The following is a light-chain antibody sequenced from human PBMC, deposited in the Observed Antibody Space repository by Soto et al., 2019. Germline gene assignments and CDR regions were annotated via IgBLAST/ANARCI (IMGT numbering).Light chain of an antibody. J-gene: IGKJ4*01. CDR3: QQRSKWPPRLT. V-gene: IGKV3-11*01. Sequence: EIVLTQSPATLSLSPGERATLSCRASQSVSSYLAWYQQKPGQAPRLLIYDASNRATGIPARFSGSGSGTDFTHTISSLEPEDFAVYYCQQRSKWPPRLTFGGGTKVDIK. CDR2: DAS. CDR1: QSVSSY.